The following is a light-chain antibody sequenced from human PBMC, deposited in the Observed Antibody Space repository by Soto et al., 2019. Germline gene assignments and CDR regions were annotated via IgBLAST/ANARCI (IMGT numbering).Light chain of an antibody. CDR2: AAS. V-gene: IGKV1-39*01. CDR3: QHTYTMPLA. CDR1: QTISSS. Sequence: DIQMTQSPSSLSASVGDRVTITCRASQTISSSLNWYQQKPGKAPKLLIYAASSLQSGVPSRFSGSGPGTDFTLTISSLQPEDFTTYYCQHTYTMPLAFGGGTKVDIK. J-gene: IGKJ4*01.